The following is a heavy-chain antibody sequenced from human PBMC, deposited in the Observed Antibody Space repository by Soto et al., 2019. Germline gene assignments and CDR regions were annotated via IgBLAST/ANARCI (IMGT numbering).Heavy chain of an antibody. V-gene: IGHV3-33*01. CDR3: ARDLYYYGSGSHYYYGMDV. Sequence: PGGXLRLSCAASGFTFSSYGMHWVRQAPGKGLEWVAVIWYDGSNKYYADSVKGRFTISRDNSKKTLYLQMNSLRAEDTAVYYCARDLYYYGSGSHYYYGMDVWGQGTTVTVSS. J-gene: IGHJ6*02. CDR2: IWYDGSNK. CDR1: GFTFSSYG. D-gene: IGHD3-10*01.